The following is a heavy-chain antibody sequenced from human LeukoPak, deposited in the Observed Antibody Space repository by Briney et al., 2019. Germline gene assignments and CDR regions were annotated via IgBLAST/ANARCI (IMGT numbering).Heavy chain of an antibody. V-gene: IGHV4-38-2*02. CDR1: GYSINRGYY. CDR3: ARYNPSGYDLDY. Sequence: SETLSLTCTVSGYSINRGYYWGWIRPPPGKGLEWIGSIYHTGNTYSNPPLKSRVTISVDTSKNQFSLKLNSVTAADTAVYYCARYNPSGYDLDYWGQGSLVTVSS. CDR2: IYHTGNT. J-gene: IGHJ4*02. D-gene: IGHD5-12*01.